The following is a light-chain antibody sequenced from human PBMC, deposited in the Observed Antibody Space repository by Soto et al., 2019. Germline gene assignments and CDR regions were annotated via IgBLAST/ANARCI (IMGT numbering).Light chain of an antibody. J-gene: IGKJ1*01. V-gene: IGKV1-5*01. Sequence: DIQMTQSPSTLSASVGDRVTITCRASQSISSWLAWYQQKPGKAPKVLIYDASSLESGVPSRFSGSGSGTDFNLTISSLNPEDFATYFCQQGYRIFQTFGQGTKVDIK. CDR1: QSISSW. CDR3: QQGYRIFQT. CDR2: DAS.